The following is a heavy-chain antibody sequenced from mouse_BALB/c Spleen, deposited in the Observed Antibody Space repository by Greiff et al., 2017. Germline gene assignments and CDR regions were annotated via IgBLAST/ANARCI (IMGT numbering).Heavy chain of an antibody. Sequence: EVQLMESGGGLVKPGGSLNLSCAASGFTFTDYYMYWVRQTPEKGLEWVATISDGGSYTYYPDSVKGRFTISRDNAKNNLYLQMSSLKSEDTAMYYCARDPNWGQGTLVTVSA. CDR3: ARDPN. CDR2: ISDGGSYT. J-gene: IGHJ3*01. V-gene: IGHV5-4*02. CDR1: GFTFTDYY.